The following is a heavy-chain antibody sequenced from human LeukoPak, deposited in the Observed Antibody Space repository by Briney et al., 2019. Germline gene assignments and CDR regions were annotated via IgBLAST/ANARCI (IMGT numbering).Heavy chain of an antibody. J-gene: IGHJ5*02. CDR1: GGSFSGYY. D-gene: IGHD4-17*01. CDR3: ATATVTTSVGRGWFDP. Sequence: SETLSLTCTVYGGSFSGYYWSWIRQPPGKGLEWIGEINHSGSTNYNPSLKSRVTISVDTSKNQFSLKLSSVTAADTAVYYCATATVTTSVGRGWFDPWGQGTLVTVSS. V-gene: IGHV4-34*01. CDR2: INHSGST.